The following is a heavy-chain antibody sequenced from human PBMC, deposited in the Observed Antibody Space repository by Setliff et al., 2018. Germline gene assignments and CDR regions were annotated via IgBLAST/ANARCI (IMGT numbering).Heavy chain of an antibody. Sequence: GGSLRLSCAASGFAFGTYGMHWVRQAPGKGLEWLTFIRYDGSYKYYADSVKGRFTISRDNSQNTLFLQMNGLRPEDTAVYYCARDATRFKMYRGIKIRFYHIDVWGKGTTVTVSS. D-gene: IGHD3-10*01. V-gene: IGHV3-30*02. J-gene: IGHJ6*03. CDR3: ARDATRFKMYRGIKIRFYHIDV. CDR2: IRYDGSYK. CDR1: GFAFGTYG.